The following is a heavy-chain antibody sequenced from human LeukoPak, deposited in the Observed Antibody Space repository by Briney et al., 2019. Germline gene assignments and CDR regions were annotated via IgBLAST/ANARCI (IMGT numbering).Heavy chain of an antibody. CDR3: TTHRIAVAGTAGH. J-gene: IGHJ4*02. D-gene: IGHD6-19*01. Sequence: PGGSLRLSCAASGFTFINVWMTWVRQAPGKGLEWVGRIKRKIDGGTPEYAAPVKGRFTISRDDSENTLYLQMNSLKTEDTAVYYCTTHRIAVAGTAGHWGQGTLVTVSS. CDR1: GFTFINVW. V-gene: IGHV3-15*01. CDR2: IKRKIDGGTP.